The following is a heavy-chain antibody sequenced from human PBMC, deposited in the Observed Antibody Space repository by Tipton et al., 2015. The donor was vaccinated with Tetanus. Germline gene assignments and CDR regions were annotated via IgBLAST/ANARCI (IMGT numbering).Heavy chain of an antibody. CDR2: ISASGHPI. J-gene: IGHJ4*02. CDR1: GFSLSDYW. D-gene: IGHD3-3*01. CDR3: ARDNYESKDFSDY. Sequence: SLRLSCAASGFSLSDYWMSWIRQTPGKGLEWVAYISASGHPIFYTDSVKGRFTISTDNTKNHLYLQMNSLRVEDTGLYFCARDNYESKDFSDYWGQGTLITVSS. V-gene: IGHV3-11*01.